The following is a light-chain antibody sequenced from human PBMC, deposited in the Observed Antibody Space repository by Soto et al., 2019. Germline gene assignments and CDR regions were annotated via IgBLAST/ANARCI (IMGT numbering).Light chain of an antibody. CDR3: QQYNNWPALT. V-gene: IGKV3D-15*01. CDR1: QSVSSN. CDR2: GAS. J-gene: IGKJ4*01. Sequence: EIVMTQSPATLSVSPGERATLSCRASQSVSSNLAWYQQKPGQAPRLLIYGASTRATGIPARFSGSRSGTEFTLPITSLQSEDFAVYYCQQYNNWPALTFGGGTKVEIK.